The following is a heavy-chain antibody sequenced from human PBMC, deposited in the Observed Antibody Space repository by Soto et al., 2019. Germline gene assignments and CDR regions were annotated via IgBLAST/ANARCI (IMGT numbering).Heavy chain of an antibody. CDR3: AAVGVEMASITQTNDAFDI. CDR1: GCTFSSYA. CDR2: IIPIFGTA. D-gene: IGHD6-19*01. Sequence: WASVKVSCKASGCTFSSYAISWVRQAPGQGLEWMGGIIPIFGTANYAQKFQGRVTITADESTSTAYMELSSLRSEDTAVYYCAAVGVEMASITQTNDAFDIWGQGTMVTVSS. J-gene: IGHJ3*02. V-gene: IGHV1-69*13.